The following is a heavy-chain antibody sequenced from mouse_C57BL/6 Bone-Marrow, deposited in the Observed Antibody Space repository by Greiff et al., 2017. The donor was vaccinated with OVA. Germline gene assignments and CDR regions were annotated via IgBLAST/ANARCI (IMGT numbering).Heavy chain of an antibody. CDR2: IDPENGDT. D-gene: IGHD4-1*02. Sequence: VQLKESGAELVRPGASVKLSCTASGFNIKDDYMNWVKQRPEQGLEWIGWIDPENGDTEYASKFKGKATITADKSSNTAYLQLSSLTSEDTAVYYCTSTAPWFAYWGQGTLVTVSA. V-gene: IGHV14-4*01. CDR1: GFNIKDDY. CDR3: TSTAPWFAY. J-gene: IGHJ3*01.